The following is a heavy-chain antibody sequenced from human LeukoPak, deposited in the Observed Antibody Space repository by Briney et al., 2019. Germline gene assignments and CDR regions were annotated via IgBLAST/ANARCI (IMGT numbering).Heavy chain of an antibody. Sequence: ASVKVSCKASGGTFSSYAISWVRQAPGQGLAWMGGIIPIFGTANYAQKFQGRDTITADESTSTAYMELSSLRSEDTAVYYCARGRLQRSGFDYWGQGTLVTVSS. J-gene: IGHJ4*02. CDR2: IIPIFGTA. D-gene: IGHD4-11*01. CDR3: ARGRLQRSGFDY. CDR1: GGTFSSYA. V-gene: IGHV1-69*13.